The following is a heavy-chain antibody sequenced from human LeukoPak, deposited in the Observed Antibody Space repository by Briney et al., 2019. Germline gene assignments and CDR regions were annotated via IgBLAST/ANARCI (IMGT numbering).Heavy chain of an antibody. J-gene: IGHJ4*02. CDR2: IYGGGST. V-gene: IGHV3-53*01. CDR3: AADPGEWELLGY. Sequence: PGRSLRLSCAASGFTVSSNYMSWVRQAPGKGLEWVSVIYGGGSTYYADPVKGRFTISRDNSKNTLYLQMNSLRAEDTAVYYCAADPGEWELLGYWGQGTLVTVSS. CDR1: GFTVSSNY. D-gene: IGHD1-26*01.